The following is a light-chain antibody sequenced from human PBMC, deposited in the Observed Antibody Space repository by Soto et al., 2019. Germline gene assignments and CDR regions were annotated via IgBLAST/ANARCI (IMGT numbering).Light chain of an antibody. CDR3: FSHRSGDSHV. CDR2: GVT. Sequence: QSALTQPRSVSGSPGQSVTISCTGTSSDVGGYNYVSWYQQYSGKAPKLMIYGVTNRPSGVSNRFSGSKTGNTASLTISGLQAEDEADYYCFSHRSGDSHVFGTGTKVTVL. V-gene: IGLV2-11*01. CDR1: SSDVGGYNY. J-gene: IGLJ1*01.